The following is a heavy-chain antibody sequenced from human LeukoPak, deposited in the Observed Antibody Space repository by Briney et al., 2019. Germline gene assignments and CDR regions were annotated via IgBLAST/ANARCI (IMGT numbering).Heavy chain of an antibody. D-gene: IGHD6-13*01. V-gene: IGHV3-7*04. J-gene: IGHJ4*02. CDR3: ARGTIAAAGYYYFDY. CDR1: GFTFSSYW. Sequence: GGSLRPSCAASGFTFSSYWMGWARQAPGKGLECVPNIKQDGSEKYYVDSVKGRFTISRDNAKNSLYLQMDSLRAEDTAVYYCARGTIAAAGYYYFDYWGQGTQVTVSS. CDR2: IKQDGSEK.